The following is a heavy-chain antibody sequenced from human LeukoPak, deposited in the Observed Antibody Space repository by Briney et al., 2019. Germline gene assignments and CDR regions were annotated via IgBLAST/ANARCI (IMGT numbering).Heavy chain of an antibody. CDR3: ASVDSATYFGIIDY. CDR2: IYSSGNT. Sequence: SETLSLTCTVSGGSISSGDYYWGWIRQPPGKGLEWIGFIYSSGNTDYNPSLKSRLTISLDTSKNQSSLKLSSVTAADTAVYYCASVDSATYFGIIDYWGQGTLVTVSS. V-gene: IGHV4-30-4*01. CDR1: GGSISSGDYY. J-gene: IGHJ4*02. D-gene: IGHD1-26*01.